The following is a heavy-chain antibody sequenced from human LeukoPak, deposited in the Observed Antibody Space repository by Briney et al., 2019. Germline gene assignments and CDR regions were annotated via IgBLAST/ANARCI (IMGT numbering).Heavy chain of an antibody. D-gene: IGHD6-13*01. V-gene: IGHV4-34*01. Sequence: SETLSLTCAVYGLTFSGYYWSWIRQAPGKGLEWIGEINHSGSTNYKPSLKSRVTISVDTSKTQFSLKLSSVTAADTAVYYCARGGSWYYIDYWGQGTLVTVSS. CDR1: GLTFSGYY. CDR3: ARGGSWYYIDY. J-gene: IGHJ4*02. CDR2: INHSGST.